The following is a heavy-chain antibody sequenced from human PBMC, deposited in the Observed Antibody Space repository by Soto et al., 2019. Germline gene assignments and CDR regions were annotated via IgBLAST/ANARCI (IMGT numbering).Heavy chain of an antibody. CDR3: AKRRGAGVHFDY. Sequence: VRLSCAASGFTFSSYAMGWVRQGPGKGLEWVAVVSIGGSTHYADSVRGRFTISRDNSKNTLSLQMNSLTAEDTAVYFCAKRRGAGVHFDYWGHGALVTVSS. CDR2: VSIGGST. D-gene: IGHD2-15*01. J-gene: IGHJ4*01. V-gene: IGHV3-23*01. CDR1: GFTFSSYA.